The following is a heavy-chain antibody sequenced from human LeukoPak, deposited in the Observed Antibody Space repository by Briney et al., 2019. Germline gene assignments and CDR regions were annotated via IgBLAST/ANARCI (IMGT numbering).Heavy chain of an antibody. CDR1: GGTFNTYA. J-gene: IGHJ6*02. D-gene: IGHD1-26*01. V-gene: IGHV1-69*05. Sequence: GASVKVSCKASGGTFNTYAISWVRQAPGQGLEWMGGIIPIFGTANYAQKVQGRVTITTDESTTTAYMELSSLRAEDTAVYYCARVSGELLYGLHYYYYGMDVWGQGTTVTVSS. CDR2: IIPIFGTA. CDR3: ARVSGELLYGLHYYYYGMDV.